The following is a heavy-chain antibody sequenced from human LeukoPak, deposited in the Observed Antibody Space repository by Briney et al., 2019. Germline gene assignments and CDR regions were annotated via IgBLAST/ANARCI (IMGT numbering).Heavy chain of an antibody. V-gene: IGHV1-18*01. CDR3: TRGEGGYYYYYGMDV. J-gene: IGHJ6*02. Sequence: ASVKVSCKASGYRFTSYGVTWVRQAPGQGLEWVGWISAYNGNTKSAQKLQGRVTLTTDTSTSTAYMELTSLRSDDTAAYYCTRGEGGYYYYYGMDVWGQGTTVTVSS. D-gene: IGHD3-16*01. CDR2: ISAYNGNT. CDR1: GYRFTSYG.